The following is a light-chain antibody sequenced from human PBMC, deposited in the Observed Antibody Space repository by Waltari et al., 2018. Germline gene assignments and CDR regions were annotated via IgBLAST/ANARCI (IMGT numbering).Light chain of an antibody. CDR3: QSADSSGNMGV. CDR2: KDS. V-gene: IGLV3-25*03. Sequence: SYELTQPPSVSVSPGQTARITCSGDALPKQYAFWYQQRSGQAPVLVIYKDSERRSGIPERFSGSTSGTTVTLTIRGVQAEDEADYYCQSADSSGNMGVFGGGTKLTVL. J-gene: IGLJ3*02. CDR1: ALPKQY.